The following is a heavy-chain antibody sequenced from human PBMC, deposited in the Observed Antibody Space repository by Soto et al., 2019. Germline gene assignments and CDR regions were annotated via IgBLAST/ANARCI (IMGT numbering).Heavy chain of an antibody. Sequence: GGSLRLSCAASGFTFSSFSMNWVRQAPGKGLVWVSSINSNSSNINYADSVKDRFTISRDNAKNSLFLQMNSLRVEDTAVYYCARAGWYRFDYWGQGTLVTVSS. CDR3: ARAGWYRFDY. J-gene: IGHJ4*02. CDR2: INSNSSNI. D-gene: IGHD6-19*01. V-gene: IGHV3-21*01. CDR1: GFTFSSFS.